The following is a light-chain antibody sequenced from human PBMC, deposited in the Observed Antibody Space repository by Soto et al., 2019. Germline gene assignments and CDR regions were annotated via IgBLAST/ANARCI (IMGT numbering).Light chain of an antibody. CDR1: SSDVGGYNY. CDR3: SSYTRTSTVV. J-gene: IGLJ2*01. CDR2: EVT. V-gene: IGLV2-14*01. Sequence: QSALTQPASVSGSPGQSITISCTGTSSDVGGYNYVSWYQQHPGKAPKLMIYEVTNRPSGVSNRFSGSKSGNTASLTISGLEAEDDSYYYCSSYTRTSTVVFGGGTKLTVL.